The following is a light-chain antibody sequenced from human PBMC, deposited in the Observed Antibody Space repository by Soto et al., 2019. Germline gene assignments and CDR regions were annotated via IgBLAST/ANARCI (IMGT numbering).Light chain of an antibody. J-gene: IGKJ2*01. CDR1: QGISSY. CDR3: QQLNSYPYT. Sequence: IQLTQSPSSLSASVGDRVTITCRASQGISSYLAWYQQKPGKAPKLLIYAASTLQSGFPSRFSGSGSGTDCPLTISLWQREDFATYYCQQLNSYPYTFGQGTKLEIK. CDR2: AAS. V-gene: IGKV1-9*01.